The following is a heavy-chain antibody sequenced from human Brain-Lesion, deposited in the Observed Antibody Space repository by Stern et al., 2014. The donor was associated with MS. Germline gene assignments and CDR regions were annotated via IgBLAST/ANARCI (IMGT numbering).Heavy chain of an antibody. D-gene: IGHD6-19*01. CDR2: IFYTGST. J-gene: IGHJ4*02. V-gene: IGHV4-39*02. CDR3: ARGAGVFDS. Sequence: VQLVESGPGLVKPSETLSLTCTVSGGSIGRSSYYWGWIRQPPGKGLEWIGNIFYTGSTFYDPSLKGPVTISVGPSPNHFSPSLTSVTAADTAVYYCARGAGVFDSWGQGTLVTVS. CDR1: GGSIGRSSYY.